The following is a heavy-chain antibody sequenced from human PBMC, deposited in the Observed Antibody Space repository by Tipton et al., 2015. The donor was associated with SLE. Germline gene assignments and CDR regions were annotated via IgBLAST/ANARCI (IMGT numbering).Heavy chain of an antibody. CDR3: TRDVRDSAAFFDY. V-gene: IGHV3-72*01. CDR2: IRDKPKSYST. D-gene: IGHD6-25*01. Sequence: GSLRLSCAASGFPFSGSAMHWVRQAPGKGLEWVGRIRDKPKSYSTEYAASVKGRFTISRDDSKSSLYLQMNSLKTEDTAVYYCTRDVRDSAAFFDYWGQGTVVTVSS. CDR1: GFPFSGSA. J-gene: IGHJ4*02.